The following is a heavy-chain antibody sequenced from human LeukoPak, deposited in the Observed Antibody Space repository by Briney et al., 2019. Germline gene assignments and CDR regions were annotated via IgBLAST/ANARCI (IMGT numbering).Heavy chain of an antibody. CDR2: ISSSSSYI. D-gene: IGHD3-10*01. CDR3: AKVNYYGSGSYYNGIFFDY. Sequence: GGSLRLSCAASGFTFSSYAMSWVRQAPGKGLEWVSSISSSSSYIYYADSVKGRITISRDNAKNSLYLQMNSLRAEDTALYYCAKVNYYGSGSYYNGIFFDYWGQGTLVTVSS. CDR1: GFTFSSYA. J-gene: IGHJ4*02. V-gene: IGHV3-21*04.